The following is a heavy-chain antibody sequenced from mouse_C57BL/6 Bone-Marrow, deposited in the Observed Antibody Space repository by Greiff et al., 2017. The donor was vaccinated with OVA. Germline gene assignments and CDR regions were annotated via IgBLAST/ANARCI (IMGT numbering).Heavy chain of an antibody. CDR3: ARSGQLRLRKVFDY. V-gene: IGHV1-69*01. J-gene: IGHJ2*01. CDR1: GYTFTSYW. Sequence: VQLQQPGAELVMPGASVKLSCKASGYTFTSYWMHWVKQRPGQGLEWIGEIDPSDSYTNYNQKFKGKSTLTVDKFSSTAYMQLSSLTSEDSAVYYCARSGQLRLRKVFDYWGQGTTLTVSS. D-gene: IGHD3-2*02. CDR2: IDPSDSYT.